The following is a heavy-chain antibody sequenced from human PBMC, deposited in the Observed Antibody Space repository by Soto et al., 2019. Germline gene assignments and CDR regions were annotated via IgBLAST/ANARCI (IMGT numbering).Heavy chain of an antibody. CDR3: ARGLREQLVRWFDP. CDR1: GGSFSGYY. Sequence: NPSDTLSLTCAVYGGSFSGYYWSWIRQPPGKGLEWIGEINHSGSTNYNPSLKSRVTISVDTSKNQFSLKLSSVTAADTAVYYCARGLREQLVRWFDPWGQGTLVTVSS. V-gene: IGHV4-34*01. CDR2: INHSGST. J-gene: IGHJ5*02. D-gene: IGHD6-6*01.